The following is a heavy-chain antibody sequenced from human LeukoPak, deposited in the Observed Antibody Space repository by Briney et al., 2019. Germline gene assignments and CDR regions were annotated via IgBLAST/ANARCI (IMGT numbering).Heavy chain of an antibody. D-gene: IGHD2-15*01. J-gene: IGHJ4*02. CDR3: ARIEGCCSGDSCYPVGAPRDY. CDR2: INPDSDGT. CDR1: GYTFTDYY. Sequence: ASVKVSCKASGYTFTDYYIHWVRQAPGQGLEWMGWINPDSDGTNYAQKFQGRVTMTRDTSISTAYMELSRLTSDDTAVYYCARIEGCCSGDSCYPVGAPRDYWGQGTLVTVSS. V-gene: IGHV1-2*02.